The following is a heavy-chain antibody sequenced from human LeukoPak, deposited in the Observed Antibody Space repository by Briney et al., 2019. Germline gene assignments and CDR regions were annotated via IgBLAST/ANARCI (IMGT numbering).Heavy chain of an antibody. CDR2: INPAGSDT. D-gene: IGHD2-2*01. CDR3: VRWGVAADMQD. Sequence: PGGSLRLSCEASGFTFSSYWMAWVREAPGKGLEWVANINPAGSDTYYVDCVKGRFTISRDNAKKSTFLQMNSLRVEETALYYCVRWGVAADMQDWGQGTLVTVSS. CDR1: GFTFSSYW. V-gene: IGHV3-7*01. J-gene: IGHJ4*02.